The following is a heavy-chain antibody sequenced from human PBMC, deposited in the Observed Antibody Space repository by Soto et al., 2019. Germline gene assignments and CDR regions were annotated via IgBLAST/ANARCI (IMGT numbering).Heavy chain of an antibody. CDR1: GFTFSSYG. D-gene: IGHD3-22*01. CDR3: ARLVYDSSGYYFDY. J-gene: IGHJ4*02. CDR2: IWYDGSNK. Sequence: GGSLRLSCAASGFTFSSYGIHWVRQAPGKGLEWVAVIWYDGSNKYYADSVKGRFTISRDNSKNTLYLQMNSLRAEDTAVYYCARLVYDSSGYYFDYWGQGTLVTVSS. V-gene: IGHV3-33*01.